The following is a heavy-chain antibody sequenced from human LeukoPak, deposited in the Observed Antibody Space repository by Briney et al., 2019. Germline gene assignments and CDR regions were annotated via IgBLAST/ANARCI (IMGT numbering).Heavy chain of an antibody. D-gene: IGHD2-2*01. CDR1: GYPFTRYG. CDR3: ATYYGSTTSCYPSFFDY. Sequence: ASVKVSCKASGYPFTRYGISWVRQAPGQGLEWMGWINPDNGNTKYAQKFQGRVTMTTDTSTSTAHMELRSLRSDDTAVYYWATYYGSTTSCYPSFFDYWGQGTRVTVSS. V-gene: IGHV1-18*01. J-gene: IGHJ4*02. CDR2: INPDNGNT.